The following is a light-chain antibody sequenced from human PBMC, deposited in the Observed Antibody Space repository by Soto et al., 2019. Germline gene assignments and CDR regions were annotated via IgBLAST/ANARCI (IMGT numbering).Light chain of an antibody. CDR3: TSWTTSTTMI. V-gene: IGLV2-14*03. CDR1: RSDIGAYNF. Sequence: HSALTQPASVSGSPGQSITISCTGTRSDIGAYNFVSWYQQHPGEVPKLMLYDVNVRPSGVSNRFSGSKSGNTASLTISGLQAEDEADYYCTSWTTSTTMIFGGGTKLTVL. J-gene: IGLJ2*01. CDR2: DVN.